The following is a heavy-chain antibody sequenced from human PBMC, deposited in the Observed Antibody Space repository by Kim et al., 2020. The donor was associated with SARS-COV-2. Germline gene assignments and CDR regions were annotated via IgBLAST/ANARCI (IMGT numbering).Heavy chain of an antibody. V-gene: IGHV1-2*06. Sequence: ASVKVSCKASGYTFTVYNMHWVRQAPGQGLEWMGRINPNSGGTNYAQKFQDRVTMTRDTSISTAYMELSILSSDDTAVYYCVRGGSGSPLDYWGQGTLVTVSS. D-gene: IGHD3-22*01. J-gene: IGHJ4*02. CDR1: GYTFTVYN. CDR3: VRGGSGSPLDY. CDR2: INPNSGGT.